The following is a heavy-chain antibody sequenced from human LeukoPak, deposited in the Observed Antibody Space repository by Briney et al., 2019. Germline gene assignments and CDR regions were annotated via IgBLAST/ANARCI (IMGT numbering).Heavy chain of an antibody. D-gene: IGHD3-3*01. CDR1: GFTFSSYA. V-gene: IGHV3-23*01. Sequence: GGSPRLSCAASGFTFSSYAMNWVRQAPGKGLEWVSAISGSGGSTSYADSVKGRFTISRDNSKNTLYLQMNSLRAEDTAVYYCAKGGLRFPFDPWGQGTLVTVSS. CDR2: ISGSGGST. J-gene: IGHJ5*02. CDR3: AKGGLRFPFDP.